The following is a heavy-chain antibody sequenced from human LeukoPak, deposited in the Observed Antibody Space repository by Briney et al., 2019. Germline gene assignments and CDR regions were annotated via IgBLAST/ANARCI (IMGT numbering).Heavy chain of an antibody. CDR3: AKHPQD. V-gene: IGHV3-48*03. CDR2: ISSSGNTI. Sequence: GGSLRLSCAASGFSYSSYEMNWVRQAPGKGLEWVSYISSSGNTIYYADSVRGRFTISRDNAKNSLYLQMNSLRAEDTAVYYCAKHPQDWGQGTLVSVSS. CDR1: GFSYSSYE. J-gene: IGHJ4*02.